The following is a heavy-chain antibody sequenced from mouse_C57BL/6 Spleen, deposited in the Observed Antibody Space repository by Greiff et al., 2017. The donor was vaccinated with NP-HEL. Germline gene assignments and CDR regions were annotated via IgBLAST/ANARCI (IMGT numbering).Heavy chain of an antibody. CDR2: IDPSDSYT. CDR1: GYTFTSYW. CDR3: AITTGYYFDC. D-gene: IGHD2-12*01. J-gene: IGHJ2*01. Sequence: VQLQQPGAELVMPGASVKLSCKASGYTFTSYWMHWVKQRPGQGLEWIGEIDPSDSYTNYNQKFKGKSTLTVDKSSSTAYMQLSSLTSEDSAVYYCAITTGYYFDCWGKGTTLTVSS. V-gene: IGHV1-69*01.